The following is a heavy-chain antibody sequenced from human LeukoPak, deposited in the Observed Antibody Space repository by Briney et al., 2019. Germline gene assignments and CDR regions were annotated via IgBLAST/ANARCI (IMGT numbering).Heavy chain of an antibody. CDR2: ISSSSSYI. J-gene: IGHJ3*02. CDR1: GFTFSSYS. Sequence: GGSLRLSCAASGFTFSSYSMNWVRQAPGKGLEWVSSISSSSSYIYYADSVKGRFTISRDNAKNSLYLQMNSLRAEDTAVYYCAREWVWPRSSTSLGAFDIWGQGTMVTVSS. D-gene: IGHD2-2*01. V-gene: IGHV3-21*01. CDR3: AREWVWPRSSTSLGAFDI.